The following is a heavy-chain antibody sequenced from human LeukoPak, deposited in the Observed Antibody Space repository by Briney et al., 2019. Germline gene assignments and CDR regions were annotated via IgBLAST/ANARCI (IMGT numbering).Heavy chain of an antibody. V-gene: IGHV4-59*01. CDR1: GGSISSYY. Sequence: KASETLSLTCTVSGGSISSYYWSWIRQPPGKGLEWIGYIYYSGSTNYNPSLKSRVTISVDTSKNQFSPKLSSVTAADTAVYYCARVGPTYSSSSLPFDYWGQGTLVTVSS. J-gene: IGHJ4*02. CDR3: ARVGPTYSSSSLPFDY. CDR2: IYYSGST. D-gene: IGHD6-6*01.